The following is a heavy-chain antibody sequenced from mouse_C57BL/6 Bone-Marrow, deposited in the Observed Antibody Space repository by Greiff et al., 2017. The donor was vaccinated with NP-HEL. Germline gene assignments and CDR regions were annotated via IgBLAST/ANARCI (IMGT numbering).Heavy chain of an antibody. J-gene: IGHJ4*01. V-gene: IGHV1-55*01. CDR1: GYTFTSYW. CDR3: ARAGSSYFYAMDY. D-gene: IGHD1-1*01. CDR2: IYPGSGST. Sequence: VQLQQPGAELVKPGASVKMSCKASGYTFTSYWITWVKQRPGQGLEWIGDIYPGSGSTNYNEKFKSKATMTVDTSSSTAYMQLSSLTSEYSAVYYCARAGSSYFYAMDYWGQGTSVTVSS.